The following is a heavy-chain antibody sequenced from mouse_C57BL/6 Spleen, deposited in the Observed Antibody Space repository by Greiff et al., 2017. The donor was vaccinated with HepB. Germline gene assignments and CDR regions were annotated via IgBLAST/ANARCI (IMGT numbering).Heavy chain of an antibody. J-gene: IGHJ2*01. D-gene: IGHD1-1*01. V-gene: IGHV1-54*01. CDR2: INPGSGGT. CDR3: ARWDTTVVADY. CDR1: GYAFTNYL. Sequence: QVQLQQSGAELVRPGTSVKVSCKASGYAFTNYLIEWVKQRPGQGLEWIGVINPGSGGTNYNEKFKGKATLTADKSSSTAYMQLSSLTSEDSADYFCARWDTTVVADYWGQGTTLTVSS.